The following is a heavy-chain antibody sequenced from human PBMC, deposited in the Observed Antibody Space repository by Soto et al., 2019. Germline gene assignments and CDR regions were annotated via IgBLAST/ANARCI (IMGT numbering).Heavy chain of an antibody. Sequence: QVQLVQSGAEVKKPGSSVKVSCKASGGTFSSYAISWVRQAPGQGLEWMGGIIPIFGTANYAQKFQGRVTITADESTSTAYMERSSLRSEDTAVYYCARDLMSPVVAATPIGYGGQGTLVTVSS. CDR1: GGTFSSYA. CDR3: ARDLMSPVVAATPIGY. CDR2: IIPIFGTA. V-gene: IGHV1-69*12. J-gene: IGHJ4*02. D-gene: IGHD2-15*01.